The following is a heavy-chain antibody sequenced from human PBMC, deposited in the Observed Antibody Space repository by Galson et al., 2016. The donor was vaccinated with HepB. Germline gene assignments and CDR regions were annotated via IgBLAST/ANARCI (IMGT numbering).Heavy chain of an antibody. V-gene: IGHV3-48*03. CDR1: GFIFSNYE. CDR3: VRQRDFYLETSGYAGQDAFDI. D-gene: IGHD3-22*01. J-gene: IGHJ3*02. CDR2: ISQTGTKS. Sequence: SLRLSCAASGFIFSNYEMDWVRQAPGKGLEWVSKISQTGTKSSCIESVKGRFTISRDNTKSSLYLEMKSLRAEDTATYYCVRQRDFYLETSGYAGQDAFDIWGQGTKVTVSS.